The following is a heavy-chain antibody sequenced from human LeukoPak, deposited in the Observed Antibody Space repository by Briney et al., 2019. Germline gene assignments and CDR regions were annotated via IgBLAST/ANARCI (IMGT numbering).Heavy chain of an antibody. CDR2: ISSSGSTI. V-gene: IGHV3-48*03. Sequence: PGGSLRLSCAASGFTFSSYEMNWVRQAPGKGLEWVSYISSSGSTIYYADSVKGRFTISRDNAKNSLYLQMNSLRAEDTAVYYCARSSYRYSGSYGGGGYWGQGTLVTVSS. D-gene: IGHD1-26*01. CDR3: ARSSYRYSGSYGGGGY. J-gene: IGHJ4*02. CDR1: GFTFSSYE.